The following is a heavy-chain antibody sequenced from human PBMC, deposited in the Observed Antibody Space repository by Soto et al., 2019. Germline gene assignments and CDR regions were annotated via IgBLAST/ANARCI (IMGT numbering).Heavy chain of an antibody. CDR3: ARGPSRLIMIADPDDGLLWLDP. Sequence: QVQLVQSGAEVKKPGASVKVSCKASGYNFGNYDLNWLRQATGQGLEWMGWMNPKNGDPGPAQKFQGRVILTRDTSLSTAYMELSGLRPDDTAVYFCARGPSRLIMIADPDDGLLWLDPWGQGTLVIVSS. D-gene: IGHD2-21*01. CDR2: MNPKNGDP. CDR1: GYNFGNYD. V-gene: IGHV1-8*02. J-gene: IGHJ5*02.